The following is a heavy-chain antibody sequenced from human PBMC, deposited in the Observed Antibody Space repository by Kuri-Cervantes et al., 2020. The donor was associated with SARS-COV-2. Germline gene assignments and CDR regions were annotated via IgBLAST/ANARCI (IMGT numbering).Heavy chain of an antibody. CDR3: VRDRDTIFGVVSPGHIPLDY. CDR1: GFKSDDYA. V-gene: IGHV3-9*02. CDR2: ITWNSGGI. J-gene: IGHJ4*02. D-gene: IGHD3-3*01. Sequence: GGSLRLSCAASGFKSDDYAMQWVRQAPGRGLEWVSGITWNSGGIGYADSVKGRFTISRDNAKTSLYLQMDSLRVEDTAVYYCVRDRDTIFGVVSPGHIPLDYWGQGTPVTVSS.